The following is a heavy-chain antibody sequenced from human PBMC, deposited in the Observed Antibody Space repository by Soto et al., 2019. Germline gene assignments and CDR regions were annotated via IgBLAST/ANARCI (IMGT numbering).Heavy chain of an antibody. CDR3: ATYRNWGSPPGYFDY. CDR2: IYSGGST. D-gene: IGHD7-27*01. J-gene: IGHJ4*02. CDR1: GFTVSSNY. V-gene: IGHV3-53*01. Sequence: GGSLRLSCAASGFTVSSNYMSWVRQAPGKGLEWVSVIYSGGSTYYADSVKGRFTISRDNSKNTLYLQMNSLRAEDTAVYYCATYRNWGSPPGYFDYWGQGTLVTVS.